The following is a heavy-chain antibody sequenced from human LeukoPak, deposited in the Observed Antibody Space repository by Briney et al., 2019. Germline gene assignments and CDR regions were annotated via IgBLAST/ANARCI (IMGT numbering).Heavy chain of an antibody. Sequence: GSCVSLFCGAWGFTFEDYDMQWAREASGKGWVGVSGISWNSGSKGYADVVKGRFTISRDNAKNSLYLQMNSLRAEDMALYYCAKDYTAMPNGHFDYWGQGTLVTVSS. V-gene: IGHV3-9*03. CDR3: AKDYTAMPNGHFDY. D-gene: IGHD5-18*01. CDR1: GFTFEDYD. CDR2: ISWNSGSK. J-gene: IGHJ4*02.